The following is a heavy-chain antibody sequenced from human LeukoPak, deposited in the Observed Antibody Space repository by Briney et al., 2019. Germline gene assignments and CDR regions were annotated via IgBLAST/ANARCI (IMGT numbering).Heavy chain of an antibody. V-gene: IGHV1-69*08. CDR2: IIAILDTA. D-gene: IGHD5-12*01. CDR3: VRSGYDYDWFDP. CDR1: RGSFSDYS. Sequence: SVKVSCMASRGSFSDYSISWVRQAPGQRLEWMGRIIAILDTAHYAQKFQGRFTITADKSTTTVYMELSSLRSDDTAVYYCVRSGYDYDWFDPWGQGTLVTVSS. J-gene: IGHJ5*02.